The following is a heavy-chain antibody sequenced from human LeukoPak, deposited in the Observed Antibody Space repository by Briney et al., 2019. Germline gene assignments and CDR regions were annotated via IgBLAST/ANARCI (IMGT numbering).Heavy chain of an antibody. J-gene: IGHJ4*02. CDR1: GFTFSSYA. CDR3: ARHRLRYSSGWYYFDY. D-gene: IGHD6-19*01. CDR2: ISYDGSNK. V-gene: IGHV3-30-3*01. Sequence: GGSLRLSCAASGFTFSSYAMHWVRQAPGKGLEWVAVISYDGSNKYYADSVKGRFTISRDNSKNTLYLQMNSLRAEDTAVYYCARHRLRYSSGWYYFDYWGQGTLATVSS.